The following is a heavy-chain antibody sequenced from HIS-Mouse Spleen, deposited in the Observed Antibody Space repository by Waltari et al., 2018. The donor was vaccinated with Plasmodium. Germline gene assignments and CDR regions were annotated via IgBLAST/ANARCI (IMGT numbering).Heavy chain of an antibody. V-gene: IGHV4-39*07. Sequence: QLQLQESGPGLVKPSETLSLPCTVPGGSLSSSTYYWGWIRQPPGKGLEWIGSIYYSGSTYYNPSLKSRVTISVDTSKNQFSLKLSSVTAADTAVYYCARDRITGTSYFDYWGQGTLVTVSS. CDR1: GGSLSSSTYY. CDR3: ARDRITGTSYFDY. D-gene: IGHD1-7*01. J-gene: IGHJ4*02. CDR2: IYYSGST.